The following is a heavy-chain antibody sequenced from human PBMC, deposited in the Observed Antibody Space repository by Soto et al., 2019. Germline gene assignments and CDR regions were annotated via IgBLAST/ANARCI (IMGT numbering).Heavy chain of an antibody. D-gene: IGHD4-4*01. V-gene: IGHV3-53*01. J-gene: IGHJ3*02. CDR1: GFTVNGKKY. Sequence: DVQVVESGGGLIQPGGSLRLSCAASGFTVNGKKYITWVRQAPGKGLEWVSGLYSTDGTYYADSVKGRFTVSIDNSKNTVYLQMNSLRPEDTAVSYCATWLLQEHAFDIWGPGTMVTVSS. CDR2: LYSTDGT. CDR3: ATWLLQEHAFDI.